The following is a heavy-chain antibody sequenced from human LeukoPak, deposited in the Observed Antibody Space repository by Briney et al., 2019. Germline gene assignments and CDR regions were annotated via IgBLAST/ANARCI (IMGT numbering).Heavy chain of an antibody. Sequence: SETLSLTCTVSGGSISSGGYYWSWLRQHPGKGLEGIGYIYYSGSTYYNPSLKSRVTISVDTSTNQFSLKLSSVTAADTAVYYCARDRATSSKFSLSRPMTVSTFDPWGQGTLVTVSS. CDR2: IYYSGST. V-gene: IGHV4-31*03. CDR1: GGSISSGGYY. J-gene: IGHJ5*02. D-gene: IGHD2-2*01. CDR3: ARDRATSSKFSLSRPMTVSTFDP.